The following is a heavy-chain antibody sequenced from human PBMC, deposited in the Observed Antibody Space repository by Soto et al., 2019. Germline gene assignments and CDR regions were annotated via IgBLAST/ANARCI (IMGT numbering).Heavy chain of an antibody. Sequence: SETLSLTCTVSGGSISSGGYYWSWIRQHPGKGLEWIGYIYYSGSTYYNPSLKSRVTISVDTSKNQFSLKLSSVTAADTAGYYCARVDSSSWYYFDYWGQGTLVTVSS. J-gene: IGHJ4*02. CDR3: ARVDSSSWYYFDY. V-gene: IGHV4-31*03. CDR2: IYYSGST. D-gene: IGHD6-13*01. CDR1: GGSISSGGYY.